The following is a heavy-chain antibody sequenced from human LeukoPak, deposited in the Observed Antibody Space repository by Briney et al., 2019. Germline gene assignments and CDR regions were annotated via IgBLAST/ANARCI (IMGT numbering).Heavy chain of an antibody. CDR3: ARDSGWSLKNAFDI. CDR1: GFTFSSYG. D-gene: IGHD6-19*01. V-gene: IGHV3-23*01. J-gene: IGHJ3*02. Sequence: GGSLRLSCAASGFTFSSYGMNWVRQAPGKGLGWVSGIGGSGGDITYADSVKGRFTISRDNSKNTLYLQMNSLRAEDTAVYYCARDSGWSLKNAFDIWGQGTMVTVSS. CDR2: IGGSGGDI.